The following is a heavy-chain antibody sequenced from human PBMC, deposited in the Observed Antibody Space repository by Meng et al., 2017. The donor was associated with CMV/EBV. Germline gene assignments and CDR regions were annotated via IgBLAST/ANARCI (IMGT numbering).Heavy chain of an antibody. Sequence: GGLLRLSCAASGFTFSSDWMHWVRQAPGKGLVWVSRINSDGSSTSYADSVKGRFTISRDNAKNTLYLQMNSLRAEDTAVYYCARGGWGAGSDYWGQGTLVTVSS. V-gene: IGHV3-74*01. CDR3: ARGGWGAGSDY. D-gene: IGHD1-26*01. J-gene: IGHJ4*02. CDR1: GFTFSSDW. CDR2: INSDGSST.